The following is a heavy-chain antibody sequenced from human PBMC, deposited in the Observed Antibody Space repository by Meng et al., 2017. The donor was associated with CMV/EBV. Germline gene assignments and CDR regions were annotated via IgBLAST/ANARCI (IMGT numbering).Heavy chain of an antibody. J-gene: IGHJ6*02. CDR2: IYYSGST. D-gene: IGHD3-22*01. CDR3: ARDRRYYDSSGYYYYYYYGMDV. CDR1: GGPISSGGYY. Sequence: LRLSCTVSGGPISSGGYYWSWIRQHPGKGLEWIGYIYYSGSTYYNPSLKSRVTISVDTSKNQFSLKLSSVTAADTAVYYCARDRRYYDSSGYYYYYYYGMDVWGQGTTVTVSS. V-gene: IGHV4-31*02.